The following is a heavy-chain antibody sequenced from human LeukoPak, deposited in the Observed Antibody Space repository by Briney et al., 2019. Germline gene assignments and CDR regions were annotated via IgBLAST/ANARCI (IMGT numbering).Heavy chain of an antibody. CDR3: AKDSSGCFY. CDR2: ITASSTAI. J-gene: IGHJ4*02. Sequence: GGSLRLSCAASGFTFNTYTMNWVRQAPGKGLEWVSSITASSTAIYSADSVKGRFTISRDNSKNTLYLQMNSLRAEDTAVYYCAKDSSGCFYWGQGTLVTVSS. V-gene: IGHV3-21*01. D-gene: IGHD6-19*01. CDR1: GFTFNTYT.